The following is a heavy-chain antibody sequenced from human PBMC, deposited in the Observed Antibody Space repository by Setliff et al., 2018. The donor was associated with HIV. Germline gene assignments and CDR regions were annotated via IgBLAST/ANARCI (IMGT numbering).Heavy chain of an antibody. Sequence: PGGSLRLSCAASGFSFSNYAMTWVRQAPGKGLEWVSTIANGINTYYADSVKGRFTISRDNAKNSLYLQMNSLRAEDTAVYYCARAIPLVPFDYWGQGTLVTVSS. CDR3: ARAIPLVPFDY. CDR1: GFSFSNYA. J-gene: IGHJ4*02. CDR2: IANGINT. V-gene: IGHV3-21*01. D-gene: IGHD6-13*01.